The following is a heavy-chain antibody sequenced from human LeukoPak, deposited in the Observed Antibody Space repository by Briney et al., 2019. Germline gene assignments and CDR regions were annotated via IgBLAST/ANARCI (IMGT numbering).Heavy chain of an antibody. Sequence: GASVKVSCKASGYTFTGYYMHWVRQAPGQGPEWMGWINPNSGGTNYAQKFQGRVTMTRDTSISTAYMELSRLRSDDTAVYYCAREESGSYPPADYWGQGTLVTVSS. V-gene: IGHV1-2*02. J-gene: IGHJ4*02. CDR1: GYTFTGYY. CDR2: INPNSGGT. CDR3: AREESGSYPPADY. D-gene: IGHD1-26*01.